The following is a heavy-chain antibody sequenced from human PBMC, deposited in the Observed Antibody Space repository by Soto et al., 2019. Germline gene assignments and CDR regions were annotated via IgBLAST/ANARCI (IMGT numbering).Heavy chain of an antibody. D-gene: IGHD5-12*01. CDR1: GGTFSSYA. Sequence: ASVKVSCKASGGTFSSYAISWVRQAPGQGLEWMGGIIPIFGTANYAQKFQGRVTITADESTSTAYMELSSLRSEDTAVYYCARVGVATIFHWFDPWGQGTLVTVSS. V-gene: IGHV1-69*13. J-gene: IGHJ5*02. CDR3: ARVGVATIFHWFDP. CDR2: IIPIFGTA.